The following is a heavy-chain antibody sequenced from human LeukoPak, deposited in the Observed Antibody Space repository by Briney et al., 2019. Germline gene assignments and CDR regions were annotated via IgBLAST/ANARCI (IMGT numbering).Heavy chain of an antibody. Sequence: SETLSLTCTVSGGSIYTYYWAWIRQPPGKGLEWIGHINYSGNTNYNTSLKSRVTISVDTPTSQFSLKLISVPAADTAVYYCARQWLGPILSGTSNNWFDPRGQGTLVTVSS. J-gene: IGHJ5*02. CDR2: INYSGNT. CDR3: ARQWLGPILSGTSNNWFDP. D-gene: IGHD3-10*01. CDR1: GGSIYTYY. V-gene: IGHV4-59*08.